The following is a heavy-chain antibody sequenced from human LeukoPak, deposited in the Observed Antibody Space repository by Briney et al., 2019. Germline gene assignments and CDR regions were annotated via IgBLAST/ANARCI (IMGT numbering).Heavy chain of an antibody. Sequence: GASLRLSCAASGFTFSTYAMSWVRQAPGKGLESVSAISGSVGSTYYADSVRGRFTISRDSSKHTLYLQMNSLRADDTAGYYCAKYYSDSSSYMDYWGQGTLVTVSS. D-gene: IGHD3-22*01. J-gene: IGHJ4*02. CDR3: AKYYSDSSSYMDY. CDR2: ISGSVGST. V-gene: IGHV3-23*01. CDR1: GFTFSTYA.